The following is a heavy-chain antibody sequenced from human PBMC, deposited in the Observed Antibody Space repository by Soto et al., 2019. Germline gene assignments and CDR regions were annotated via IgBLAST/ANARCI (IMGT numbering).Heavy chain of an antibody. CDR3: ARTPSGWNNGFDY. V-gene: IGHV4-59*01. CDR2: IYYSGST. D-gene: IGHD6-19*01. CDR1: GGSISSSY. Sequence: SETLSLTCTVSGGSISSSYWSWIRQPPGKGLEWIGYIYYSGSTNYNPSLKSRVTISVDTSKNQFSLKLSSVTAADTAVYYCARTPSGWNNGFDYWGQGTLVTVSS. J-gene: IGHJ4*02.